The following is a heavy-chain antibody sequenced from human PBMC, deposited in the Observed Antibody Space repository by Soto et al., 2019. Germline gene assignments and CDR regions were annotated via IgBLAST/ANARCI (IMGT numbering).Heavy chain of an antibody. CDR2: IYHSAST. CDR3: AREKASNFDP. Sequence: QLQLQESGSGLVKPSQTLSLTCAVSGGSISSGGYSWSWIRQPPGQVLEWIGYIYHSASTYYNPSLKSRVTISVDRSKNQFSLKLSSVTAADTAVYYCAREKASNFDPWGQGTLVTVSS. CDR1: GGSISSGGYS. V-gene: IGHV4-30-2*01. J-gene: IGHJ5*02.